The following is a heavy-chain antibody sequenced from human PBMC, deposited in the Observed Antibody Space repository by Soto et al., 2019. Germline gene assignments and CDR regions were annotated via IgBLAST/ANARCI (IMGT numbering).Heavy chain of an antibody. CDR1: GYTFTGYY. Sequence: ASVKVSCKASGYTFTGYYMHWVRQAPGQGLEWMGWINPNSGGTNYAQKFQGRVTMTRDTSISTAYMELSRLRSDATAVYYCARVRRVVVTANWFDPWGQGTLVTVSS. J-gene: IGHJ5*02. CDR2: INPNSGGT. D-gene: IGHD2-21*02. V-gene: IGHV1-2*02. CDR3: ARVRRVVVTANWFDP.